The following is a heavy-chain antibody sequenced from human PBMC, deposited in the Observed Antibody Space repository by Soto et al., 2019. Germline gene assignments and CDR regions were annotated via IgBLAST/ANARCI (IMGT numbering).Heavy chain of an antibody. Sequence: ASLKVSCKASGNTFTSYDMHWVRQAPGQGLEWMGWINPNSGGTNYAQKFQGRVTMTRDTSISTAYMELSRLRSDDTAVYYCASTKGGSYYYYGMDVWGQGTTVTVSS. V-gene: IGHV1-2*02. CDR3: ASTKGGSYYYYGMDV. J-gene: IGHJ6*02. CDR2: INPNSGGT. CDR1: GNTFTSYD. D-gene: IGHD2-8*01.